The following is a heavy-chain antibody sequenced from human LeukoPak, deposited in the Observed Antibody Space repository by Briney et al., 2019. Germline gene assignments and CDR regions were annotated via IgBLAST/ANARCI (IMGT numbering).Heavy chain of an antibody. CDR1: GGSISSGDYY. Sequence: PSQTLSLTCTVSGGSISSGDYYWSWIRQPQGKGREWIVYIYYSGSTYYNPSLKSRVPISVDTSKNPFSLKLSSVTAADTAVYYCARVPGVSYYDSSGYYCDYWGQGTLVTVSS. V-gene: IGHV4-30-4*08. CDR2: IYYSGST. D-gene: IGHD3-22*01. CDR3: ARVPGVSYYDSSGYYCDY. J-gene: IGHJ4*02.